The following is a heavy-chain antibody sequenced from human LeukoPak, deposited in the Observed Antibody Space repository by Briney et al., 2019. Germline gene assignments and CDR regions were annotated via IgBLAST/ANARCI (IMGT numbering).Heavy chain of an antibody. CDR1: GGSISGSSYY. V-gene: IGHV4-39*07. Sequence: PSETLSLTCTVSGGSISGSSYYWGGIRQPPGKGLEWIGSIYYSGSTYYNPSLKCRVTISVDTSKNQFSLNLRSVTAADTAVYYCAVETTPFDYWGQGTLVTVSS. CDR2: IYYSGST. J-gene: IGHJ4*02. CDR3: AVETTPFDY. D-gene: IGHD1-1*01.